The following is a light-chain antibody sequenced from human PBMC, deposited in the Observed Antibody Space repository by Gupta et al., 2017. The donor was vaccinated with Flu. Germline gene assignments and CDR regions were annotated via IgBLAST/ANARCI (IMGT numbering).Light chain of an antibody. CDR1: SSNSGSHT. CDR3: AAWDDSLNGPLYV. Sequence: TISCSGSSSNSGSHTVTWYKKLSGTDPSLLIYSNNQRPSGLPDRFSVSKSGSSASLAISGLQYGDEADYYCAAWDDSLNGPLYVFGTGTTVTVL. CDR2: SNN. V-gene: IGLV1-44*01. J-gene: IGLJ1*01.